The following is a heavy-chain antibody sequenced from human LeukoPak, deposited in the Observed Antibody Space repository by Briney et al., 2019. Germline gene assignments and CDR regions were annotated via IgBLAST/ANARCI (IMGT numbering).Heavy chain of an antibody. V-gene: IGHV5-51*01. CDR1: GYTFTSYW. CDR2: TYPGDSDT. D-gene: IGHD3-22*01. J-gene: IGHJ4*02. Sequence: GESLKISCKGSGYTFTSYWIGWVRQMPGKGLEWMAITYPGDSDTIYSPSLQGQVTISADKSISTAYLQWSSLKASDTAMYYCTRGDSGGYWISYWGQGTLVTVSS. CDR3: TRGDSGGYWISY.